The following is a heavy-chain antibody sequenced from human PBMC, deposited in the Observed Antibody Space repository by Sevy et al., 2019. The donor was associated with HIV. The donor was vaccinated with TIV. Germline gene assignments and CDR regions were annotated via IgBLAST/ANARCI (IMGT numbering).Heavy chain of an antibody. D-gene: IGHD5-18*01. J-gene: IGHJ6*02. CDR1: GYTFTSYA. V-gene: IGHV7-4-1*02. Sequence: ASVKVSCKASGYTFTSYAMNWVRQAPGQGLEWMGWINTNTGNPTYAQGFTGRFVFSLDTSVSTAYLQVSSLKAEDTAVYYCARDRAAMVNHHYDYYGMDVRGQGTTVTVSS. CDR3: ARDRAAMVNHHYDYYGMDV. CDR2: INTNTGNP.